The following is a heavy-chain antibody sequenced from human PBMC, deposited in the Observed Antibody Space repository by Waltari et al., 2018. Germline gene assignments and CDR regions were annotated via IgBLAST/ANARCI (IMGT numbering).Heavy chain of an antibody. CDR3: ARNGFVAVPVSITYCFDY. CDR2: VDPSGST. CDR1: AGSVSGYY. V-gene: IGHV4-4*07. Sequence: HVQLQESGPGLVKPSETLSLPCTVSAGSVSGYYWSWIRQSAGKGLEWLGRVDPSGSTNYNPSLKSRVTISIDTSKKQFSLRLTSVTAADTAVYYWARNGFVAVPVSITYCFDYWGQGTLVTVSS. J-gene: IGHJ4*02. D-gene: IGHD2-2*02.